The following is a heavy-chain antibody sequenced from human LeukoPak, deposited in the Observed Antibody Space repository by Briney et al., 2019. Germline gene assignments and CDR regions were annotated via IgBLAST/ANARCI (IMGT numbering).Heavy chain of an antibody. Sequence: GGSLRLSCAASGFTLSDYWMSWVRQAPGKGLEWVAVMWYDGTNKYYADSVKGRFTISRDNSKNTVYLQLNSLRAEDTAVYYCARYSLIVGATGGIDYWGQGTLVTVSS. J-gene: IGHJ4*02. CDR1: GFTLSDYW. V-gene: IGHV3-33*08. D-gene: IGHD1-26*01. CDR3: ARYSLIVGATGGIDY. CDR2: MWYDGTNK.